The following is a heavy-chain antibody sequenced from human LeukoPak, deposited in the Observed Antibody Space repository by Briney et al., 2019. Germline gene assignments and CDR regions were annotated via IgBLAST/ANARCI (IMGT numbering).Heavy chain of an antibody. CDR3: ARSRIQLWSTPYDY. V-gene: IGHV4-34*01. J-gene: IGHJ4*02. Sequence: SETLSLTCAVDGGSFSGYYWSWIRQPPGKGLEWIGEINHSGSTNYNPSLKSRVTISVDTSKNQFSLKLSSVTAADTAVYYCARSRIQLWSTPYDYWGQGTLVTVSS. CDR1: GGSFSGYY. CDR2: INHSGST. D-gene: IGHD5-18*01.